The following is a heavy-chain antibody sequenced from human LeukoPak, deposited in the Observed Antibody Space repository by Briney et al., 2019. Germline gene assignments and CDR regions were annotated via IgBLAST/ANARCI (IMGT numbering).Heavy chain of an antibody. Sequence: GSLRLSCAASGFTFSSYAMSWVRQAPAKGLEWVSGISGSGGSTYYADSVKGRFTISRDNSKNTLYLQMNSLRAEDTAVYYCAKVRGPSGAPVDSGFDYWGQGTLVTVSS. D-gene: IGHD3-10*01. CDR2: ISGSGGST. J-gene: IGHJ4*02. V-gene: IGHV3-23*01. CDR3: AKVRGPSGAPVDSGFDY. CDR1: GFTFSSYA.